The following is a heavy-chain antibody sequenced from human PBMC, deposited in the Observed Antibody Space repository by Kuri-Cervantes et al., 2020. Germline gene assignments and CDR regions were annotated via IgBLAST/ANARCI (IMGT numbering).Heavy chain of an antibody. J-gene: IGHJ4*02. CDR3: ARLRDFWSGYYSPAGDY. V-gene: IGHV3-21*01. Sequence: GGSLTLSCAAYGFTLSNYGMHWVRHAPGKGLEWVSSISSSSSYIYYADSVTGRFTISRDNAKNSLYLQMNSLRAEDTAVYYCARLRDFWSGYYSPAGDYWGQGALVTVSS. CDR2: ISSSSSYI. D-gene: IGHD3-3*01. CDR1: GFTLSNYG.